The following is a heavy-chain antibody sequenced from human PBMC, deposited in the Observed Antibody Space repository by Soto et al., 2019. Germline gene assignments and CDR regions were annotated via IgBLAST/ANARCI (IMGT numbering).Heavy chain of an antibody. Sequence: QVQLVESGGGLVKPGGSLRLSCAASGLTFSDYYMSWIRQAPGKGLEWVSYIDSSGDHIHYGDSVRGRFTISRDNAKNSLFLQMTSLRAEDTAVYYCATGRLEATVLDYWGQGTLVTVSS. CDR1: GLTFSDYY. J-gene: IGHJ4*02. D-gene: IGHD1-26*01. CDR3: ATGRLEATVLDY. CDR2: IDSSGDHI. V-gene: IGHV3-11*01.